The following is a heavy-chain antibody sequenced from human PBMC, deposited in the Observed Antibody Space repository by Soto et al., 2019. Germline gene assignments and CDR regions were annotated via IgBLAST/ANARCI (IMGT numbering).Heavy chain of an antibody. CDR1: GFTFSSYV. Sequence: EVQLLESGGGLVQPEGSLRLSCATSGFTFSSYVMSWVRQAPGKGLEWVSSISGSGGTTYYADSVMARFTMSRDNSKNTLYLQMNSLRDEATAVYYCANGLAMGYMDVWCKGTTVTVPS. CDR3: ANGLAMGYMDV. V-gene: IGHV3-23*01. D-gene: IGHD5-18*01. J-gene: IGHJ6*03. CDR2: ISGSGGTT.